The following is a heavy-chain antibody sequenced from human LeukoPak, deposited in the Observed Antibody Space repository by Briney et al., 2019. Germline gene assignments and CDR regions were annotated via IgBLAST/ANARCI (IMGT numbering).Heavy chain of an antibody. CDR3: ARAPGYCSGGSCYSGAFDI. V-gene: IGHV1-46*01. Sequence: ASVKVSCKASGYTFTSYYMHWVRQAPGQGLEWMGIINSSGGSTTYAQKFQARVTMTRDTSTSTVYMELSSLRSEDTAVYCCARAPGYCSGGSCYSGAFDIWGQGTVITVSS. D-gene: IGHD2-15*01. CDR1: GYTFTSYY. CDR2: INSSGGST. J-gene: IGHJ3*02.